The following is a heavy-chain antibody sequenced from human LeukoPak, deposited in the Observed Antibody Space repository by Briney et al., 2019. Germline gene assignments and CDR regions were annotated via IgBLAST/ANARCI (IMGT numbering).Heavy chain of an antibody. CDR1: GFIFSDYA. J-gene: IGHJ4*02. D-gene: IGHD1-26*01. CDR2: ISGSGGGT. V-gene: IGHV3-23*01. CDR3: FPRDELRGLY. Sequence: GGSLRLSCAASGFIFSDYAMSWVRQAPGKGLEWVSTISGSGGGTYYADSVKGRFTISRDKSKNMLFLQMNSLRGEDTAVYYCFPRDELRGLYWGQGTLVTVSS.